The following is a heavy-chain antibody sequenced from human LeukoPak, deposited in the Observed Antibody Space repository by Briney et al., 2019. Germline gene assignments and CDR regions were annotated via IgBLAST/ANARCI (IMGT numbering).Heavy chain of an antibody. CDR3: ARGYNYRFEY. D-gene: IGHD5-24*01. Sequence: PGGSLRLSCAVSGFTVNSYWMHWVRKGPGKGLVWVSHINSDGSTTGYADSVKGRFTISRDSAKNTLYLEMNNLRAEDTAVYYCARGYNYRFEYWGQGTLVIVSS. CDR2: INSDGSTT. CDR1: GFTVNSYW. V-gene: IGHV3-74*01. J-gene: IGHJ4*02.